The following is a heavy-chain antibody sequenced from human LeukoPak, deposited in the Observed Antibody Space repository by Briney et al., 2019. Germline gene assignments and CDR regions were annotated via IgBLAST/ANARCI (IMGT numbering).Heavy chain of an antibody. D-gene: IGHD1-1*01. CDR2: ISRSSSHI. Sequence: NPGGSLRLSCAASGFTFSIYNMNWVRQAPGKGLEWVSSISRSSSHISYADPVKGRFTISRDNAKNSLYLQVNSLRAEDTAVYYCAREFTAGTAEDYWGQGTLVTVSS. CDR3: AREFTAGTAEDY. V-gene: IGHV3-21*01. CDR1: GFTFSIYN. J-gene: IGHJ4*02.